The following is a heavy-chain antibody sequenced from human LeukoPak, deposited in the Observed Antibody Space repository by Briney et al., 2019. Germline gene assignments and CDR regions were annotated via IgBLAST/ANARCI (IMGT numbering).Heavy chain of an antibody. CDR1: GFTFSSYS. V-gene: IGHV3-48*02. CDR3: AREKYSAS. D-gene: IGHD2/OR15-2a*01. CDR2: ISSSSSSI. Sequence: GESLKISCAVSGFTFSSYSMNWVRQAPGKGLEWVSYISSSSSSIYYADSVKGRFTISRDNAKNSLYLQMNSLRDEDTAVYYCAREKYSASWGQGTLVTVSS. J-gene: IGHJ4*02.